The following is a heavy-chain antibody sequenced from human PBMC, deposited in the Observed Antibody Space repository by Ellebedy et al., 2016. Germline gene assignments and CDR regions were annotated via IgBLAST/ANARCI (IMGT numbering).Heavy chain of an antibody. J-gene: IGHJ4*02. CDR2: INHSGST. Sequence: SETLSLTXAVYGGSFSGYYWSWIRQPPGKGLEWIGEINHSGSTNYNPSLKSRVTISVDTSKNQFSLKLSSVTAADTAVYYCARGYCGGDCYNDYWGQGTLVTVSS. D-gene: IGHD2-21*02. CDR3: ARGYCGGDCYNDY. V-gene: IGHV4-34*01. CDR1: GGSFSGYY.